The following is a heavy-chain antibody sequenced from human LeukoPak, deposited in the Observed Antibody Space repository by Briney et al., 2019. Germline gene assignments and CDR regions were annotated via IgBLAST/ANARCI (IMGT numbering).Heavy chain of an antibody. CDR3: ARESWDDYYDSSAYYFDY. Sequence: SETLSLTCAVSGGSISSGGDSWSWIRQPPGKGLEWIGYIYYSGSTNYNPSPKSRVTISVDTSKNQFSLKLSSVTAADTAVYYCARESWDDYYDSSAYYFDYWGQGTLVTVSS. CDR1: GGSISSGGDS. J-gene: IGHJ4*02. V-gene: IGHV4-61*08. D-gene: IGHD3-22*01. CDR2: IYYSGST.